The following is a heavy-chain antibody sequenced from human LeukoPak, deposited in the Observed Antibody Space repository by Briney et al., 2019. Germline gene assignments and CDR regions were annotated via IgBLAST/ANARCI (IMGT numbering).Heavy chain of an antibody. D-gene: IGHD2-15*01. Sequence: PGGSLRLSCAASGFTFDYYTLAWVRQAPGKGLEWVSAISPRGDYPYYADSVKGRFTISRDNPRNTLYLQMNSLRGDDTAVYYCAKDGGILGVPDAFDLWGQGTLVTVSS. CDR3: AKDGGILGVPDAFDL. V-gene: IGHV3-23*01. CDR1: GFTFDYYT. CDR2: ISPRGDYP. J-gene: IGHJ3*01.